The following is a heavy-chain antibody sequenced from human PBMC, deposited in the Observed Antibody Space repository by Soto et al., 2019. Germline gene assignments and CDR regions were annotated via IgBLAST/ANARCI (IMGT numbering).Heavy chain of an antibody. CDR3: ARQQMVRGVRKNYFDY. V-gene: IGHV4-39*01. D-gene: IGHD3-10*01. CDR2: IYYSGST. J-gene: IGHJ4*02. Sequence: QLQLQESGPGLVKPSETLSLTCTVSGGSISSSSYYWGWIRQPPGKGLEWIGSIYYSGSTYYNPSLKSRVTISVDTSKNQFSLKLSSVTAADTAVYYCARQQMVRGVRKNYFDYWGQGTLVTVSS. CDR1: GGSISSSSYY.